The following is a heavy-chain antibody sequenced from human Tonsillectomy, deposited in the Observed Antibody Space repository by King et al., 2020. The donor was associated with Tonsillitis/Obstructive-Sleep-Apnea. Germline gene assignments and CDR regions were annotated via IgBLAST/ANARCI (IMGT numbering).Heavy chain of an antibody. V-gene: IGHV1-18*01. CDR1: GYTFTSYG. CDR2: ISAYNGNT. CDR3: AIVMSWCGYYYFDY. Sequence: QLVQSGAEVKKPGASVKVSCKASGYTFTSYGISWVRQAPGQGLEWMGWISAYNGNTKNAQKLQGRVTMTTDTSTSTAYMELRSLRSDDTAVYYCAIVMSWCGYYYFDYWGQGPLVTVSS. J-gene: IGHJ4*02. D-gene: IGHD3-3*01.